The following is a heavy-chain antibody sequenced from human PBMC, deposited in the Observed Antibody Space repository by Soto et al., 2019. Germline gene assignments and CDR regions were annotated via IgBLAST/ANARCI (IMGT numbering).Heavy chain of an antibody. D-gene: IGHD2-2*01. CDR3: ARDLYSSSWFWFDP. J-gene: IGHJ5*02. Sequence: ASVKVSCKASGYNFTQYRIHWVRQAPGQRLEWMGWITAGDAKTEYSQKFQGRVTISRDISATTVYLDLDSLRSEDTAVYYCARDLYSSSWFWFDPWGRGTQVTVSS. CDR1: GYNFTQYR. CDR2: ITAGDAKT. V-gene: IGHV1-3*01.